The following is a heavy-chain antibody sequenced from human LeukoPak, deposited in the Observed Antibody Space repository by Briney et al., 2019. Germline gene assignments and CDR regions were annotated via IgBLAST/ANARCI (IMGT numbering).Heavy chain of an antibody. CDR1: GFTFSSYS. J-gene: IGHJ4*02. CDR2: ISSSSSYI. V-gene: IGHV3-21*01. Sequence: PGGSLRLSCAASGFTFSSYSMNWVRQPPGKGLEWVSSISSSSSYIYYADSVKGRFTISRDNAKNSLYLQMNSLRAEDTAVYYCARDKYSSGWYPYYWGQGTLVTVSS. D-gene: IGHD6-19*01. CDR3: ARDKYSSGWYPYY.